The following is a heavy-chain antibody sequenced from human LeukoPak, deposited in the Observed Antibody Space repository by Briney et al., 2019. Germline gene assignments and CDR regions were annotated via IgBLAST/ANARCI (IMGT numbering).Heavy chain of an antibody. CDR1: SGSISGYY. D-gene: IGHD5-12*01. V-gene: IGHV4-59*01. Sequence: SETLSLTCSVSSGSISGYYWRWIRQPPGKELEWIGYVHYSGHTACNPSLRSRVTMSVDTSKNQFFLRLNSVTAADSAVYFCARHNSGWHLDHWGQGTLVTVSS. CDR2: VHYSGHT. J-gene: IGHJ4*02. CDR3: ARHNSGWHLDH.